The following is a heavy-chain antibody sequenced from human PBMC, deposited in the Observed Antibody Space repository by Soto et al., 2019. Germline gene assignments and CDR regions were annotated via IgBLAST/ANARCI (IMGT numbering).Heavy chain of an antibody. CDR3: AKDRFAGGFDY. V-gene: IGHV3-30*18. D-gene: IGHD3-16*01. Sequence: GGSLRLSCAASGFTFSSYGMHWVRQAPGKGLEWVAVISYDGSNKYYADSVKGRFTISRDNSRNTVYLQMNSLRADDTAVYYCAKDRFAGGFDYWGQGTLVTVSS. J-gene: IGHJ4*02. CDR1: GFTFSSYG. CDR2: ISYDGSNK.